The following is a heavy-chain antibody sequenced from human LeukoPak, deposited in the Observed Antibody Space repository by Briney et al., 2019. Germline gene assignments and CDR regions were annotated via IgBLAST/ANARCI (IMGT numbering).Heavy chain of an antibody. CDR2: ISAYNGNT. J-gene: IGHJ4*02. V-gene: IGHV1-18*01. CDR3: ARVSEAGSGDY. Sequence: GAAVKDSCKDSGDTFTSYGISWVRQALGGGRGGMGWISAYNGNTNYAQKLQGRVTMTTDTSTSTAYMELRSLRSDDTAVYYCARVSEAGSGDYWGQGTLVTVSS. D-gene: IGHD3-10*01. CDR1: GDTFTSYG.